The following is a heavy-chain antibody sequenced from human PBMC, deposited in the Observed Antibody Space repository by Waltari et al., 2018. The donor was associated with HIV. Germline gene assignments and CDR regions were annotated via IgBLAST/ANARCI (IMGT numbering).Heavy chain of an antibody. CDR2: FDPEDEET. CDR1: GYTLTELS. V-gene: IGHV1-24*01. D-gene: IGHD2-2*01. CDR3: AAGGGTSSIQLYDLDG. J-gene: IGHJ6*02. Sequence: QVQLIPSGAEVKKPGASVKVSCKVFGYTLTELSMHWVRQAPGKGLEWMGGFDPEDEETIYGQKFPGRVTMTEHTSTDSAYMELSSLTYEDTAVYYCAAGGGTSSIQLYDLDGWGQGTTVTVSS.